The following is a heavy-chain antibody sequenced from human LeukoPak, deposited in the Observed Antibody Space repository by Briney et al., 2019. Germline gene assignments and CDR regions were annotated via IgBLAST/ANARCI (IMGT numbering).Heavy chain of an antibody. J-gene: IGHJ4*02. CDR1: GFTFSNYA. V-gene: IGHV3-74*01. CDR3: ARGGVYSTSAVDY. Sequence: GGSLRLSCAASGFTFSNYAMSWVRQAPGKGLVWVSRINSDGSSTTYADSVKGRFTISRDNVKNTLYLQMNSLRAEDTAVYYCARGGVYSTSAVDYWGQGTLVTVSS. D-gene: IGHD6-6*01. CDR2: INSDGSST.